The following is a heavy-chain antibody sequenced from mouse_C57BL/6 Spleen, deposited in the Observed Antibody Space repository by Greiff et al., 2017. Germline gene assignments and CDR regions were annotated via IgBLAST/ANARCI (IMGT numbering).Heavy chain of an antibody. D-gene: IGHD1-1*01. CDR1: GYAFSSSW. CDR2: IYPGDGDT. J-gene: IGHJ2*01. Sequence: VQRVESGPELVKPGASVKISCKASGYAFSSSWMNWVKQRPGKGLEWIGRIYPGDGDTNYNGKFKGKATLTADKSSSTAYMQLSSLTSEDSAVYFCAREGTLITTVGFDYWGQGTTLTVSS. V-gene: IGHV1-82*01. CDR3: AREGTLITTVGFDY.